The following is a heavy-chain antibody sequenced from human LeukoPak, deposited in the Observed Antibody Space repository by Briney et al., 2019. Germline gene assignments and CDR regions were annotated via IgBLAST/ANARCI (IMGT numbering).Heavy chain of an antibody. V-gene: IGHV1-2*02. CDR3: ARGSRRLLWFGEPFDY. D-gene: IGHD3-10*01. CDR1: GYTFTGYY. CDR2: VNPNSDGT. Sequence: GASVKVSCKASGYTFTGYYMHWVRPSPGQGLEWMGWVNPNSDGTNYAQKFQGRVTMTRDTSISTAYMELSRLRSDDTAVYYCARGSRRLLWFGEPFDYWGQGTLVTVSS. J-gene: IGHJ4*02.